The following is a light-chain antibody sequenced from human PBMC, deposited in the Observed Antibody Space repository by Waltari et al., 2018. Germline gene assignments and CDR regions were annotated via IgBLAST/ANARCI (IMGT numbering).Light chain of an antibody. CDR1: QSISTW. J-gene: IGKJ2*01. Sequence: DIQMTQSPSTLSASVGDRVTITCRASQSISTWLAWYQQKPGTAPKLLIYEASTLQTGVPSRFSGTVSGTDFTLTISSLQPDDFATYYCQQYNSYSLYTFGQGTKLEI. CDR2: EAS. V-gene: IGKV1-5*03. CDR3: QQYNSYSLYT.